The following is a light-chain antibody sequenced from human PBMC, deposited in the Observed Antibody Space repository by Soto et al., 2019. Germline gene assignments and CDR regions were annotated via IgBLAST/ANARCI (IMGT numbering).Light chain of an antibody. CDR2: GAF. Sequence: ELVLTQSPGTLSLSPGERATLSCRASQSVSSSYLAWYQQKPCQAPRLLIYGAFSSSTGIPDRFSGSGSGTDFTLTISRLEPEDVAVYYCQQYGSSPRTFGQGTKVEIK. V-gene: IGKV3-20*01. CDR1: QSVSSSY. CDR3: QQYGSSPRT. J-gene: IGKJ1*01.